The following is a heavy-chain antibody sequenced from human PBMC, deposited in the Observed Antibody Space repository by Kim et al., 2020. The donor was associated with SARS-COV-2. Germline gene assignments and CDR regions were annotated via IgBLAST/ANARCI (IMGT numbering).Heavy chain of an antibody. Sequence: SETLSLTCTVSGGSISSSSYYWGWIRQPPGKGLEWIGSIYYSGSTYYNPSLKSRVTISVDTSKNQFSLKLSSVTAADTAVYYCARDRVGGSLYGDPHFDYWGQGTLVTVSS. CDR1: GGSISSSSYY. D-gene: IGHD4-17*01. V-gene: IGHV4-39*02. J-gene: IGHJ4*02. CDR2: IYYSGST. CDR3: ARDRVGGSLYGDPHFDY.